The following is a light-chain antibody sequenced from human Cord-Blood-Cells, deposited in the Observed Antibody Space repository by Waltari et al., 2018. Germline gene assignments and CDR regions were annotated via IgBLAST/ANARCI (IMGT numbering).Light chain of an antibody. Sequence: IVMIQSPLSLPVTPGEAASIRCRSIQSLLHSNGYNYLDWYLQKPGQSPQLLIYLGSNRASGVPDRFSGSGSGTDFTLKISRVEAEDVGVYYCMQALQTPYTFGQGTKLEIK. CDR2: LGS. J-gene: IGKJ2*01. CDR1: QSLLHSNGYNY. CDR3: MQALQTPYT. V-gene: IGKV2-28*01.